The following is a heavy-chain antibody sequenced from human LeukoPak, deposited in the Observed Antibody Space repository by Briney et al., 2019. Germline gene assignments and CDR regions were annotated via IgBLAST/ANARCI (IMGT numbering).Heavy chain of an antibody. CDR2: MNPNSGNT. V-gene: IGHV1-8*01. D-gene: IGHD6-19*01. CDR3: AFSSGWLTIPDY. Sequence: ASVKVSCKASGYTFTSYDINWVRQATGQGLEWMGWMNPNSGNTGYAQKFQGRVTMTRNTSISTAYMELSSLRSEDTAVYYCAFSSGWLTIPDYWSQGTLVTVSS. J-gene: IGHJ4*02. CDR1: GYTFTSYD.